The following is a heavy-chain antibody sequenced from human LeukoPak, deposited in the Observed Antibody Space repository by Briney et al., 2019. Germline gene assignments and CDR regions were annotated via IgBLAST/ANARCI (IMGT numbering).Heavy chain of an antibody. CDR1: GGTFSSYA. Sequence: ASVTVSCKASGGTFSSYAISWVRQAPGQGLEWMGRIIPILGIANYAQKFQGRVTITADKSTSTAYMELSSLRSEDTAVYYCARDSLSSSTGFDYWGQGTLVTVSS. CDR3: ARDSLSSSTGFDY. D-gene: IGHD2-2*01. V-gene: IGHV1-69*04. CDR2: IIPILGIA. J-gene: IGHJ4*02.